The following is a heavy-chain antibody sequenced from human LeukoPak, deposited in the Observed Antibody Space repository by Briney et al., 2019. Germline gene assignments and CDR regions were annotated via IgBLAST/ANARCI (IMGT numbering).Heavy chain of an antibody. CDR3: ARSSGHDFDY. CDR2: IYPSGST. J-gene: IGHJ4*02. Sequence: SETLSLTCTVSSGSLSSFYWNWIRQPAGKGLEWVGRIYPSGSTDYNASLKSRVAMSVDTSKKQFSLKLNSVTAADTAVYYCARSSGHDFDYWGQGILVTVSS. D-gene: IGHD5-12*01. CDR1: SGSLSSFY. V-gene: IGHV4-4*07.